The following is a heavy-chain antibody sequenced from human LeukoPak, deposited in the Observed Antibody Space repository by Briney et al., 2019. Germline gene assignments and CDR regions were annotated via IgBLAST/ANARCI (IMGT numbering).Heavy chain of an antibody. Sequence: GGSLRLSCAAPGFTFADYAMHWGRQAPGEGLEWVSLISGDGGSTYYADSVKGRFTISRDNSKNSLYLQMNNLRTEDTALYYCAKDTPYFDWLFVNWFDPWGQGTLVTVSS. CDR3: AKDTPYFDWLFVNWFDP. CDR1: GFTFADYA. V-gene: IGHV3-43*02. CDR2: ISGDGGST. D-gene: IGHD3-9*01. J-gene: IGHJ5*02.